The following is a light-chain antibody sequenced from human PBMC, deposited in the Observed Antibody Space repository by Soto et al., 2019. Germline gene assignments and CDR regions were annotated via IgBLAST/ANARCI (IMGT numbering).Light chain of an antibody. CDR1: QSLSSG. V-gene: IGKV3-15*01. CDR2: GAS. CDR3: QQYNNWPPWT. Sequence: EIVLTPSPGTLSLSPWQRSTLSFSSSQSLSSGYLAWYQQKPGQAPRLLIYGASTRATGIPARFSGSRSGTEFTLTISSLQSEDFAVYYCQQYNNWPPWTFGQGTKVDIK. J-gene: IGKJ1*01.